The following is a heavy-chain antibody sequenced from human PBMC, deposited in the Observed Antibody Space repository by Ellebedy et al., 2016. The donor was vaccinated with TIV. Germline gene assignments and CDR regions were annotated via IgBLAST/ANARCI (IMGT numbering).Heavy chain of an antibody. V-gene: IGHV4-4*02. J-gene: IGHJ4*02. Sequence: MPGGSLRLSCAVSGGSISSSNWWSWVRQPPGKGLEWIGEIYHSGSTNYNPSLKSRVTISVDKSKNQFSLKLSSVTAADTAVYYCARYRDYGDYGVDYWGQGTLVTVSS. CDR2: IYHSGST. CDR1: GGSISSSNW. CDR3: ARYRDYGDYGVDY. D-gene: IGHD4-17*01.